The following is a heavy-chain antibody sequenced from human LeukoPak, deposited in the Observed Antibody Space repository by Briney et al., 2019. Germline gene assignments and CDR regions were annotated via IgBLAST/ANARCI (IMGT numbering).Heavy chain of an antibody. Sequence: ASVKVSCKTSGYTFTSYGISWLRQAPGQGVEWMGWISAYKGDTDYAQKFQGRLTVTRDTSTSTVYMELQNLTSDDTAVYYCARADIIVVAAAARVASAFEYWGQGALITVS. CDR2: ISAYKGDT. D-gene: IGHD2-15*01. CDR3: ARADIIVVAAAARVASAFEY. V-gene: IGHV1-18*01. CDR1: GYTFTSYG. J-gene: IGHJ4*02.